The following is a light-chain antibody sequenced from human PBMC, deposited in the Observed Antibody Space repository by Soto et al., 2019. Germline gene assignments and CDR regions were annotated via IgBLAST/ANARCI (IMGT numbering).Light chain of an antibody. V-gene: IGKV1-39*01. CDR3: QQSFSTLLIT. CDR1: QSMNTY. J-gene: IGKJ5*01. Sequence: DIQMTQSPSSLSASIGDGVTITCRASQSMNTYLNWYQQKPGKAPKLLISAAYNLQSGVPSRFSGSGSGTDFTLTISSLQTEDFATYYCQQSFSTLLITFGQGTRLEIK. CDR2: AAY.